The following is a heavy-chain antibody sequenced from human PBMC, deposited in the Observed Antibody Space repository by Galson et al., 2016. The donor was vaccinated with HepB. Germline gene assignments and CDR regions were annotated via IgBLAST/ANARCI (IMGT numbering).Heavy chain of an antibody. CDR3: ATRSPGIPLYYYFGMDV. J-gene: IGHJ6*02. V-gene: IGHV1-24*01. CDR2: FDPEDGET. D-gene: IGHD3-10*01. Sequence: SVMVSCKVSGYTLAELSMHWVRQAPGKGLEWMGAFDPEDGETIYAQNFQGGVTMTEDTSTDTAYMELSSLRSEDTAAYYCATRSPGIPLYYYFGMDVWGQGTTVTVSS. CDR1: GYTLAELS.